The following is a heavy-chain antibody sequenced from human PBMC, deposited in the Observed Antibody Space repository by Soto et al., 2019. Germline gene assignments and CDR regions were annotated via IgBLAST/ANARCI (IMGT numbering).Heavy chain of an antibody. CDR2: INSDGSST. CDR3: ARSRSRGDWFDP. CDR1: GFTSSSYW. V-gene: IGHV3-74*01. Sequence: GGSLRLSCAASGFTSSSYWMHWVRQAPGKGLVWVSRINSDGSSTSYADSVKGRFTISRDNAKNTLYLQMNSLRAEDTAVYYCARSRSRGDWFDPWGPGTLVTVSS. D-gene: IGHD4-17*01. J-gene: IGHJ5*02.